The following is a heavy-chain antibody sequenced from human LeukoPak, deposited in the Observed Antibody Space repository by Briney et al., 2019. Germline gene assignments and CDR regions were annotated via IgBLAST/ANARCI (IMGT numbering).Heavy chain of an antibody. CDR1: GFTLNNAW. CDR3: TTDRYYDNSELQFQH. CDR2: IKRETDGGTV. D-gene: IGHD3-22*01. V-gene: IGHV3-15*01. J-gene: IGHJ1*01. Sequence: GGSLRLSCAASGFTLNNAWMSWVRQAPGKGLEWLGRIKRETDGGTVDYAAPVKGRFTISRDDSRNTLYLQMDSLKIEDTAVYYCTTDRYYDNSELQFQHWGQGTLVTVSS.